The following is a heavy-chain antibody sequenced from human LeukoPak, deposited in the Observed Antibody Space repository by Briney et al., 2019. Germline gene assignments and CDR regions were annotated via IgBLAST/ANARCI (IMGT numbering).Heavy chain of an antibody. CDR2: IYTSGST. V-gene: IGHV4-61*02. D-gene: IGHD3-22*01. Sequence: SETLSLTCTVSGGSISSGSYYWGWLRQPAGRGLEWIGRIYTSGSTNYNPSLKSRVTISVDTSKNQFSLKLSSVTAADTAVYYCARRYYYDSSGYDDWGQGTLVTVSS. CDR1: GGSISSGSYY. J-gene: IGHJ4*02. CDR3: ARRYYYDSSGYDD.